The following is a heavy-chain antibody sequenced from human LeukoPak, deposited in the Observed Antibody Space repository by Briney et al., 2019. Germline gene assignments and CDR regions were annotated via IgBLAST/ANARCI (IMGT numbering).Heavy chain of an antibody. Sequence: RHGGSLRLSCAASGFTFSSYAMSWVRQAPGKGLEWVANIKQDGSEKYYVDSVKGRFTISRDNAKNSLYLQMNSLRAEDTAVFYCARAGTWGFGSHRYFDLWGRGTLVTVSS. D-gene: IGHD7-27*01. CDR2: IKQDGSEK. V-gene: IGHV3-7*01. CDR1: GFTFSSYA. J-gene: IGHJ2*01. CDR3: ARAGTWGFGSHRYFDL.